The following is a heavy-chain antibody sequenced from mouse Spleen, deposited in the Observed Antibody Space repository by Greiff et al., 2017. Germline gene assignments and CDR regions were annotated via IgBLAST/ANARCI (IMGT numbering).Heavy chain of an antibody. D-gene: IGHD1-2*01. V-gene: IGHV2-9-1*01. Sequence: VKLMESGPGLVAPSQSLSITCTVSGFSLTSYAISWVRQPPGKGLEWLGVIWTGGGTNYNSALKSRLSISKDNSKSQVFLKMNSLQTDDTARYYCARNQLAIHYYGYAMDYWGQGTSVTVSS. CDR1: GFSLTSYA. CDR3: ARNQLAIHYYGYAMDY. J-gene: IGHJ4*01. CDR2: IWTGGGT.